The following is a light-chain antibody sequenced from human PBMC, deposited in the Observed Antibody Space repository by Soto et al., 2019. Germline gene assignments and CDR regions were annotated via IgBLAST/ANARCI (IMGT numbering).Light chain of an antibody. CDR1: QSVSTY. CDR2: DAS. V-gene: IGKV3-11*02. J-gene: IGKJ1*01. CDR3: QQRSNWPPWT. Sequence: EIVLTQSPVTLSLSPGERATLSCRASQSVSTYLAWYQQKPGQAPRLLIYDASNRATGIPARFSGSGSGRDFTLTISSLEPEDFAVYYCQQRSNWPPWTFGQGTKVEIK.